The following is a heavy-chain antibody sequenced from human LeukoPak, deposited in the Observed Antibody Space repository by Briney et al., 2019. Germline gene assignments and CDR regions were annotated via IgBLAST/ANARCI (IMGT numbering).Heavy chain of an antibody. V-gene: IGHV1-18*01. CDR2: ISAYNGNT. CDR3: ARDQGSRYQLLSGWFDP. D-gene: IGHD2-2*01. CDR1: GYTFTSYG. Sequence: ASVKVSCKASGYTFTSYGISWVRQAPGQGLEWMGWISAYNGNTNYAQKLQGRVTMTADTSTSTAYMEPRSLRSDDTAVYYCARDQGSRYQLLSGWFDPWGQGTLVTVSS. J-gene: IGHJ5*02.